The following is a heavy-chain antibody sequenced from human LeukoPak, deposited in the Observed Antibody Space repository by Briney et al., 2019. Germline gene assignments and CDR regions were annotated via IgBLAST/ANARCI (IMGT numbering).Heavy chain of an antibody. J-gene: IGHJ4*02. CDR1: GGSISSSRYY. Sequence: SETLSLTCTVSGGSISSSRYYWGWIRQPPGKGLECIGSIYYSGSSYYNPSLKSRVTISVDTSKNQFSLKLSSVTAADTAVYYCARVTTVTTVYFDYWGQGTLVTVSS. D-gene: IGHD4-11*01. CDR3: ARVTTVTTVYFDY. CDR2: IYYSGSS. V-gene: IGHV4-39*01.